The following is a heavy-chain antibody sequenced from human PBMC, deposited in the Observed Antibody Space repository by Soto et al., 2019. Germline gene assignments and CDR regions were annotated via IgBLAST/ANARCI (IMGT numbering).Heavy chain of an antibody. J-gene: IGHJ4*02. CDR2: ITSDGRT. CDR3: AKDYSTVTTDPLSVVLFDY. Sequence: GGSLRLSGPASGFTFSSYAMSWVRQAPGRGLEWFSIITSDGRTYYADSVKGRFTIPRDNCKNTVYLQMNSLRAEDTAVYYCAKDYSTVTTDPLSVVLFDYWGQGALVTVSS. V-gene: IGHV3-23*01. D-gene: IGHD4-17*01. CDR1: GFTFSSYA.